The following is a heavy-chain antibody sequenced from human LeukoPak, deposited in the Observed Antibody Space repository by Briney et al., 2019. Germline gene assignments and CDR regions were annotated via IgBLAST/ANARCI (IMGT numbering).Heavy chain of an antibody. CDR3: AKGRLSGYSSSWYYD. V-gene: IGHV3-23*01. D-gene: IGHD6-13*01. Sequence: GGSLRLSCAASGFTFSSYAMNWVRQAPGKGLDWVSIITAGGGSTYYADSVKGRFIISRDNSKNTLYLQMNSLRAEDTAVYYCAKGRLSGYSSSWYYDWGQGTLVTVSS. J-gene: IGHJ4*02. CDR2: ITAGGGST. CDR1: GFTFSSYA.